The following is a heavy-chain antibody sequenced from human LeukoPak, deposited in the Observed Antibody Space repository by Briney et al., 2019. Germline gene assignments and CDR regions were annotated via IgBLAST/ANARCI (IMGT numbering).Heavy chain of an antibody. Sequence: SETLSHTCTLSRGSLSIYYWRCIRQPPGKGLEWIGYIYYSGSSNYNPSLKSRVTISVDTSKNQFSLNLTSVTAADTPLYYCGSRAVRGYSYLDYWGQGTLVTVSS. D-gene: IGHD5-18*01. CDR2: IYYSGSS. CDR3: GSRAVRGYSYLDY. CDR1: RGSLSIYY. J-gene: IGHJ4*02. V-gene: IGHV4-59*08.